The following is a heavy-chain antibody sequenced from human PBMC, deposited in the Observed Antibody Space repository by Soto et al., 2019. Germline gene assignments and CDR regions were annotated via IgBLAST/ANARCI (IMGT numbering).Heavy chain of an antibody. Sequence: QVQLVESGGGVVQPGRSLRLSCAASGFTFSSYGMQWVLQAPGKGLEWVAGIGYDGSKKYYADSVKGRLTISRDNSKDTLYLQRNSLRDEHRHGYFCARDESYGMDVWGQGTPVTVSS. V-gene: IGHV3-33*01. CDR1: GFTFSSYG. CDR3: ARDESYGMDV. CDR2: IGYDGSKK. J-gene: IGHJ6*01.